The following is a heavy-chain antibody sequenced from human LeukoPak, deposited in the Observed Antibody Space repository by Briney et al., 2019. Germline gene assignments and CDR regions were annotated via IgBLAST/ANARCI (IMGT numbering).Heavy chain of an antibody. V-gene: IGHV1-2*02. CDR2: INPNSGGT. CDR3: ARAHPDRYCSGGSCYLAY. CDR1: GYTFTGYY. D-gene: IGHD2-15*01. J-gene: IGHJ4*02. Sequence: ASVKVSCKASGYTFTGYYMHWVRQAPGQGLEWMGWINPNSGGTKYAQKFQGRVTMTRDTSISTAYMELSRLRSDDTAVYYCARAHPDRYCSGGSCYLAYWGQGTLVTVSS.